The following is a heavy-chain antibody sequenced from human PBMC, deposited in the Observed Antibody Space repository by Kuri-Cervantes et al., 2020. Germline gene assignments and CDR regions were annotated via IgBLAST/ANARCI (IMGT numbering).Heavy chain of an antibody. J-gene: IGHJ6*03. CDR1: GLTFSSYA. CDR3: ATERGDGYNFFYYYNMDV. V-gene: IGHV3-23*01. D-gene: IGHD5-24*01. CDR2: ISGGGGST. Sequence: GESLKISCTASGLTFSSYAMSWVRRAPGKGLEWVSGISGGGGSTYYADSVKGRFTISRDNSKETLYVQMNSLRVEDTAVYYCATERGDGYNFFYYYNMDVWGRGTTVTVSS.